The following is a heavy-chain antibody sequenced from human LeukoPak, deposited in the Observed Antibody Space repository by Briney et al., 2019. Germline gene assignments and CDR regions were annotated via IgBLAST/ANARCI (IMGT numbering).Heavy chain of an antibody. J-gene: IGHJ6*02. V-gene: IGHV4-34*01. CDR2: INHSGST. D-gene: IGHD2-15*01. CDR3: ARGGYCSGGSCYSVYARNYYYGMDV. CDR1: GGSFSGYY. Sequence: SETLSLTCAVYGGSFSGYYWGWIRQPPGKGLEWMGEINHSGSTNYNPSLKSRVTISVDTSKNQFSLKLSSVTAADTAVYYCARGGYCSGGSCYSVYARNYYYGMDVWGQGTTVTVSS.